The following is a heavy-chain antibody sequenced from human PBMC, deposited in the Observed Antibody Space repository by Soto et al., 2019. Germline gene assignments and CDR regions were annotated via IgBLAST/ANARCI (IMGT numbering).Heavy chain of an antibody. D-gene: IGHD1-26*01. CDR3: ASLVGDIPPGIEDY. CDR1: GGTFSSYT. CDR2: IIPILGIA. V-gene: IGHV1-69*02. J-gene: IGHJ4*02. Sequence: QVQLVQSGAEVKKPGSSVKVSCKASGGTFSSYTISWVRQAPGQGLEWMGRIIPILGIANYAQKFQGRVTITADKSTSTDYMELSSLRSEDTAVYYCASLVGDIPPGIEDYWGQGTLVTVSS.